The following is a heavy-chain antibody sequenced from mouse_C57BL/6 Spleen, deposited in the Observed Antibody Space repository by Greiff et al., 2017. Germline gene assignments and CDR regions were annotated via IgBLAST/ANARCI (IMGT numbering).Heavy chain of an antibody. V-gene: IGHV5-16*01. CDR2: INYDGSST. J-gene: IGHJ1*03. Sequence: EVKLVESEGGLVQPGSSLKLSCTASGFTFSDYYMAWVRQVPEKGLEWVANINYDGSSTYYLDSLKSRFIISRDNAKNILYLQMSSLKSEDTATYYCARVAVVRYIDVWGTGTTVTVSS. D-gene: IGHD1-1*01. CDR3: ARVAVVRYIDV. CDR1: GFTFSDYY.